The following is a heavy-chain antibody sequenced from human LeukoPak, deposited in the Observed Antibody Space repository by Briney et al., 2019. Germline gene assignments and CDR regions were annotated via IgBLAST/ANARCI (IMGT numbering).Heavy chain of an antibody. CDR2: IYQSGST. CDR1: GGSISSGGYS. D-gene: IGHD2-15*01. CDR3: ARGHCSGGSCPRLFDY. V-gene: IGHV4-30-2*01. Sequence: SETLSLTCAVSGGSISSGGYSWSWIRQPPGKGLEGIGYIYQSGSTYYNPSLKSRVTISVDRSKNQFSLKLSSVTAADTAVYYCARGHCSGGSCPRLFDYWGQGTLVTVSS. J-gene: IGHJ4*02.